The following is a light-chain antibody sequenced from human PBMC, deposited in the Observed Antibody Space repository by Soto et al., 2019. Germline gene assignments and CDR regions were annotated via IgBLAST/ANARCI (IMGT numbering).Light chain of an antibody. J-gene: IGKJ5*01. CDR1: QSVSSY. Sequence: IVFTQSPATLSLYPVERATLSCSASQSVSSYLAWYQQKPGQAPRLLIYDASNRATGIPARFSGSGSGTDFTLTISSLEPEDFAVYYCQQRSNWPPSTFGQGTRLEIK. V-gene: IGKV3-11*01. CDR2: DAS. CDR3: QQRSNWPPST.